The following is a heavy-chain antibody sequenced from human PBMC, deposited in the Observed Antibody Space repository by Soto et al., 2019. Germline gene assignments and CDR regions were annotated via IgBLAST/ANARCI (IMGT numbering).Heavy chain of an antibody. CDR3: ASPSITMIRGVILGAFVI. V-gene: IGHV5-51*01. CDR1: GYSFTSYW. Sequence: GESLKISCKGSGYSFTSYWIGWVRQMPGKGLEWMGIIYPGDSDTRYSPSFQGQVTISADKSISTAYLQWSSLKASDTAMYYCASPSITMIRGVILGAFVIWGQGTMVTVS. D-gene: IGHD3-10*01. J-gene: IGHJ3*02. CDR2: IYPGDSDT.